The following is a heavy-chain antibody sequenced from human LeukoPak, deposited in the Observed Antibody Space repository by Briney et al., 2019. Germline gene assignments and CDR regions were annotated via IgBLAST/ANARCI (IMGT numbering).Heavy chain of an antibody. CDR2: IIPIFGTA. CDR3: ARGGTVTTFDAFDI. CDR1: GGTFSSYA. Sequence: SVKVSCRASGGTFSSYAISWVRQAPGQGLEWMGGIIPIFGTANYAQKFQGRVTITADESTSTAYMELSSLRSEDTAVYYCARGGTVTTFDAFDIWGQGTMVTVSS. J-gene: IGHJ3*02. D-gene: IGHD4-17*01. V-gene: IGHV1-69*13.